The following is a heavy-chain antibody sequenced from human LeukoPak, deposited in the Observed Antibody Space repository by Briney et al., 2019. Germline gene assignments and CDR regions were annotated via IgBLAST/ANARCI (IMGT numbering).Heavy chain of an antibody. Sequence: GGSLRLSCAASGFTFSSYSMNWVRQAPGKGLEWVSSISSSSSYIYYAVSVKGRFTISRDNAKNSLYLQMNSLRAEDTAVYYCARASIAVAGTFEYYFDYWGQGTLVTVSS. V-gene: IGHV3-21*01. D-gene: IGHD6-19*01. CDR1: GFTFSSYS. J-gene: IGHJ4*02. CDR2: ISSSSSYI. CDR3: ARASIAVAGTFEYYFDY.